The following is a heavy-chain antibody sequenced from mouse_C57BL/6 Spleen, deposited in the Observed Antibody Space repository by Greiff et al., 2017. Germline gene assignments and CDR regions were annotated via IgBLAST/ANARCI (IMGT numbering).Heavy chain of an antibody. V-gene: IGHV1-55*01. CDR2: IYPGSGST. Sequence: VQLQQPGAELVKPGASVKMSCKASGYTFTSYWITWVKQRPGQGLEWIGDIYPGSGSTNYNEKFKSKATLTVDTSSSTAYMQLSSLTSEDSAVYYCARGDGNYVSMDYWGQGTSVTVSS. CDR1: GYTFTSYW. J-gene: IGHJ4*01. CDR3: ARGDGNYVSMDY. D-gene: IGHD2-1*01.